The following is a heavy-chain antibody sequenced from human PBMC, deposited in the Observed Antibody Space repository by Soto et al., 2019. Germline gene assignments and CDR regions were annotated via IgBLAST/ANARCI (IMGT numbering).Heavy chain of an antibody. Sequence: QVRLVESGGGVVQPGGSLRLSCATSGFRLSYYALHWVRQAPGKGLEWVALMSYDESRKYYADSVKGRFTISRDTFKNTLVLEMKNLRVEDTAVYYCAKYRRDGAFMQILVVDFWGQGALVTVSS. V-gene: IGHV3-30*18. D-gene: IGHD2-15*01. CDR3: AKYRRDGAFMQILVVDF. CDR1: GFRLSYYA. J-gene: IGHJ4*02. CDR2: MSYDESRK.